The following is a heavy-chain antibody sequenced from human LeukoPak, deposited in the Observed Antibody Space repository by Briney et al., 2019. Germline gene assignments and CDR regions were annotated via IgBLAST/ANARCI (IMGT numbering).Heavy chain of an antibody. CDR2: MNPNSGNT. D-gene: IGHD6-13*01. V-gene: IGHV1-8*01. J-gene: IGHJ6*02. CDR3: ARGDSSSWYEYYYYYGMDV. CDR1: GYTFTSYD. Sequence: ASVKVSCKASGYTFTSYDINWVRQATGQGLEWMGWMNPNSGNTGYAQKFQGRVTMTRNTSISTAYVELSSLRSEDTAVYYCARGDSSSWYEYYYYYGMDVWGQGTTVTVSS.